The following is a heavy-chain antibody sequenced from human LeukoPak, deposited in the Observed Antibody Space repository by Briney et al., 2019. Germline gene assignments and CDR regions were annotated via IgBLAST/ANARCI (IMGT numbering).Heavy chain of an antibody. J-gene: IGHJ4*02. CDR1: GFTFSRYE. CDR2: ISSSGTTI. V-gene: IGHV3-48*03. Sequence: PGGSLRLSCAASGFTFSRYEMNWVRQAPGKGLEWVSYISSSGTTIHYADSVKGRFTVSRDNAKNSLYLQMNGLRAEDTAVYYCATTVAGTADYWGQGTLVTVSS. CDR3: ATTVAGTADY. D-gene: IGHD6-19*01.